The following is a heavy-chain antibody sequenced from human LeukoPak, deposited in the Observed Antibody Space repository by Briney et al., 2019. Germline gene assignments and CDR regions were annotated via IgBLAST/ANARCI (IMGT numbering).Heavy chain of an antibody. CDR1: GGTFSSYA. CDR2: IIPIFGTA. J-gene: IGHJ6*03. D-gene: IGHD2-2*01. Sequence: GASVKVSCKASGGTFSSYAISWVRQAPGQGLEWMGGIIPIFGTANYAQKFQGRVTITADESTSTAYMELSSLRSEDTAVYYCARVILGTSCYLCADYYYMDVWGKGTTVTVSS. CDR3: ARVILGTSCYLCADYYYMDV. V-gene: IGHV1-69*13.